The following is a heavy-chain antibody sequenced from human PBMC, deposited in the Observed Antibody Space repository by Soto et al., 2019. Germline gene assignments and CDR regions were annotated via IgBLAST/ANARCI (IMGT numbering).Heavy chain of an antibody. D-gene: IGHD6-6*01. CDR3: ARCLAARPSNYYYGMDV. Sequence: ASVKVSCKASGYTFTSYAMHWVRQAPGQRLEWMGWINAGNGNTKYSQKFQGRVTITRDTSASTVYMELSSLRSEDTAVYYCARCLAARPSNYYYGMDVWGQGTTVTVSS. J-gene: IGHJ6*02. CDR1: GYTFTSYA. V-gene: IGHV1-3*01. CDR2: INAGNGNT.